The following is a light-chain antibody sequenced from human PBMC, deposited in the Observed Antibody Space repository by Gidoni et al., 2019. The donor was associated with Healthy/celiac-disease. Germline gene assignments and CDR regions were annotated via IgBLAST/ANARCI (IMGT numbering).Light chain of an antibody. CDR3: QSADSSGTYPV. V-gene: IGLV3-25*03. CDR2: KDS. CDR1: ALPKQY. J-gene: IGLJ2*01. Sequence: SYELTQPPSVSVSPGQTARITCSGDALPKQYAYWYQQKTGQAPVLVIYKDSERPSGIPERFSGSSSWTTVTLTISGVQAEDEADYYCQSADSSGTYPVFGGGTKLTVL.